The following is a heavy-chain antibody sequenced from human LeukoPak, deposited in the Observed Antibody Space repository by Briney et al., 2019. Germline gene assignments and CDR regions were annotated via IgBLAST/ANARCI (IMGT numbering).Heavy chain of an antibody. CDR1: GGTFSSYA. V-gene: IGHV1-69*13. D-gene: IGHD3-22*01. CDR2: IIPIFGTA. Sequence: ASVTVSCTASGGTFSSYAISWVRQAPGQGLEWMGGIIPIFGTANYAQKFQGRVTITADESTSTAYMELSSLRSEDTAVYYCAEMGYDSSGYYYGDYWGQGTLVTVSS. J-gene: IGHJ4*02. CDR3: AEMGYDSSGYYYGDY.